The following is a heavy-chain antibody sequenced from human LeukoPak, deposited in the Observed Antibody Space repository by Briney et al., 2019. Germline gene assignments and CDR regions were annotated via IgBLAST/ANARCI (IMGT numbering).Heavy chain of an antibody. CDR3: AKQLPAAFSAFDY. V-gene: IGHV3-33*06. CDR1: GFTFSSYG. J-gene: IGHJ4*02. D-gene: IGHD2-2*01. Sequence: PGRPLRLSCAASGFTFSSYGMHWVRQAPGKGLEWVAVIWYDGSNKYYADSVKGRFTISRDNSKNTLYLQMNSLRAEDTAVYYCAKQLPAAFSAFDYWGQGTLVTVSS. CDR2: IWYDGSNK.